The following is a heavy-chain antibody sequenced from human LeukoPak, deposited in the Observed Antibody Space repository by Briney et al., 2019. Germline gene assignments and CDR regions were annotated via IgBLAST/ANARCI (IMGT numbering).Heavy chain of an antibody. CDR2: VHASGTT. Sequence: SETLSLTCAVSGDSISSGNFYWNWIRRQPAGKRLEWIGRVHASGTTNYNPSFNSRVTISVDKSRNELSLNLYSVTATDTAVYYCARDHSLDFGSTDYLDVWGKGTTVTISS. J-gene: IGHJ6*03. CDR1: GDSISSGNFY. D-gene: IGHD4-17*01. V-gene: IGHV4-61*02. CDR3: ARDHSLDFGSTDYLDV.